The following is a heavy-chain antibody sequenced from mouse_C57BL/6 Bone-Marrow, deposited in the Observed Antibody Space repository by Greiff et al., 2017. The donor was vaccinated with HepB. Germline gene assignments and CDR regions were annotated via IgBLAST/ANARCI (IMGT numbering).Heavy chain of an antibody. Sequence: EVKLQESGPGLVKPSQSLSLTCSVTGYSITSGYYWNWIRQFPGNKLEWMGYISYDGSNNYNPSLKNRISITRDTSKNQFFLKLNSVTTEGTATYYCARVGDLWFAYWGQGTLVTVSA. V-gene: IGHV3-6*01. CDR2: ISYDGSN. CDR1: GYSITSGYY. CDR3: ARVGDLWFAY. J-gene: IGHJ3*01.